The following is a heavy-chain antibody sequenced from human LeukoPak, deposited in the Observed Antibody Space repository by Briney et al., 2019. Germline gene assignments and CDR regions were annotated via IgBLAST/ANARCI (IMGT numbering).Heavy chain of an antibody. J-gene: IGHJ6*02. D-gene: IGHD2-2*01. V-gene: IGHV3-23*01. Sequence: GGPLRLSCAASGFTFSSYAMSWVRQAPGKGLEWVSAISGSGGSTYYADSVKGRFTISRDNSKNTLYLQMNSLRAEDTAVYYCAKDGCSSTSCYSWAYYGMDVWGQGTTVTVSS. CDR1: GFTFSSYA. CDR3: AKDGCSSTSCYSWAYYGMDV. CDR2: ISGSGGST.